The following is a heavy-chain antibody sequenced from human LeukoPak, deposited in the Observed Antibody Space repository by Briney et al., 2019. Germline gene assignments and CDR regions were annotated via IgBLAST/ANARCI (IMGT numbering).Heavy chain of an antibody. CDR3: ARYYSGSGSSFFDY. D-gene: IGHD3-10*01. CDR1: GFTFSSYW. CDR2: INSDESST. Sequence: PGGSLRLSCAASGFTFSSYWMHWVRQAPGKGLVWVSRINSDESSTSYADSVKGRFTISRDNAKNTQYLQMNSLRAEDTAVYYCARYYSGSGSSFFDYWGQGTLVTVSS. V-gene: IGHV3-74*01. J-gene: IGHJ4*02.